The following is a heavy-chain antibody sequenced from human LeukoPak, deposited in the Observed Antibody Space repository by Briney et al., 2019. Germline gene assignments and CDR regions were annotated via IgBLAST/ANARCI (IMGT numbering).Heavy chain of an antibody. Sequence: SETLSLTCAVSGGSISSSNWWSWVRQSPGKGLEWIGEIYRSGSTNYKSSLKSRVTISVDKSKNQFSLKLSSVTAADTAVYYSARGYSSSWYWSPYYYYYGMDVWGQGTTVTVSS. CDR2: IYRSGST. CDR1: GGSISSSNW. CDR3: ARGYSSSWYWSPYYYYYGMDV. J-gene: IGHJ6*02. V-gene: IGHV4-4*02. D-gene: IGHD6-13*01.